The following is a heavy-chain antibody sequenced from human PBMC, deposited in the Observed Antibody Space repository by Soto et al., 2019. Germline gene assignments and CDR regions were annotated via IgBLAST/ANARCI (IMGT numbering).Heavy chain of an antibody. J-gene: IGHJ6*02. Sequence: EVQLLESGGGLVQPGGSLRLPCAASGFTFSSYAMSWVRQAPGKGLEWVSAISGSGGSTYYADSVKGRFTISRDNSKNTLYLQMNSLRAEDTAVYYCAKVNRVAGSTVTPYYGMDVWGQGTTVTVSS. V-gene: IGHV3-23*01. D-gene: IGHD4-17*01. CDR3: AKVNRVAGSTVTPYYGMDV. CDR2: ISGSGGST. CDR1: GFTFSSYA.